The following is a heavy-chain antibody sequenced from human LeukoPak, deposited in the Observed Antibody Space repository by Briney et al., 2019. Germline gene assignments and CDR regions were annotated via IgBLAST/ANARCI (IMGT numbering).Heavy chain of an antibody. J-gene: IGHJ4*02. CDR1: GFTVSSNY. V-gene: IGHV3-53*01. Sequence: GGSPSPSCAASGFTVSSNYMSWVRQAPGKGLEWVSVIYSGGSTYYADSVKGRFTISRDNSKNTLYLQMNSLRAEDTAVYYCARETGLVSFDYWGQATLVLVSS. CDR2: IYSGGST. D-gene: IGHD5/OR15-5a*01. CDR3: ARETGLVSFDY.